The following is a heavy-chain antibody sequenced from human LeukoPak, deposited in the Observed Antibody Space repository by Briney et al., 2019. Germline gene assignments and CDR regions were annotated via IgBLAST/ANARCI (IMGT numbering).Heavy chain of an antibody. D-gene: IGHD6-13*01. CDR1: GFTFSSYA. Sequence: SLRLSCAASGFTFSSYAMHWVRQAPGKGLEWVAVISYDGSNKYYADSVKGRFTISRDNSKNTLYLQMNSLRAEDTAVYYCARSSSWTHFDYWGQGTLVTVSS. CDR2: ISYDGSNK. V-gene: IGHV3-30-3*01. CDR3: ARSSSWTHFDY. J-gene: IGHJ4*02.